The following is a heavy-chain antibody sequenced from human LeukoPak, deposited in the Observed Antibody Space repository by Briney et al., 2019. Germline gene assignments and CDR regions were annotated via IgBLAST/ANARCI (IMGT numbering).Heavy chain of an antibody. D-gene: IGHD3-3*01. CDR2: ISYDGSNK. CDR1: GFTFSSYA. V-gene: IGHV3-30-3*01. J-gene: IGHJ4*02. Sequence: PGGSLRLSCAASGFTFSSYAMHWVRQAPGKGLEWVAVISYDGSNKYYADSVKGRFTISRDNSKNTLYLQMNSLRAEDTAVYYCARVRHVLRFLEWLSGGVPENDYWGQGTLVTVSS. CDR3: ARVRHVLRFLEWLSGGVPENDY.